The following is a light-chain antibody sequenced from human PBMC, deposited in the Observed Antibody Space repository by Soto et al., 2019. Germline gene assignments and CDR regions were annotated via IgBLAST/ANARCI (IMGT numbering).Light chain of an antibody. CDR2: GAS. CDR3: QHYNNWPPAWT. J-gene: IGKJ1*01. CDR1: QSVSSD. V-gene: IGKV3-15*01. Sequence: EIMMTQSPATLSVSPGERATLSCRASQSVSSDLAWYHQKPGQAPRLLIYGASTRATGIPARFTGSGSGTEFTLTISSLQSEDFALYYCQHYNNWPPAWTFGQGTKV.